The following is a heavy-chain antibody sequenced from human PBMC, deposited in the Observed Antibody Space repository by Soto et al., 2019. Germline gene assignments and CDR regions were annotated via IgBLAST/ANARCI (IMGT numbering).Heavy chain of an antibody. CDR3: ARSLLDEYSSSWRSAYYGMDV. D-gene: IGHD6-13*01. CDR2: INPNCGGT. V-gene: IGHV1-2*02. CDR1: GFTFSAYY. J-gene: IGHJ6*02. Sequence: QVRLVQSGAEVKKPGASVKVSCKASGFTFSAYYIYWVRQAPGQGLEWIGWINPNCGGTNNAQKFQGRVTMTRDTSTSTVYMELSALIPDDTAVYYCARSLLDEYSSSWRSAYYGMDVWGQGTTVTVSS.